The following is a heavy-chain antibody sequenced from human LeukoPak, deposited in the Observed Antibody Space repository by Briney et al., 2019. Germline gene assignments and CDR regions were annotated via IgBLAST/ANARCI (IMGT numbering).Heavy chain of an antibody. CDR1: GFTFSNTW. D-gene: IGHD2-8*02. V-gene: IGHV3-15*04. CDR3: STCTGYCNGGDCHYFFDY. J-gene: IGHJ4*02. CDR2: IASYTDGGAT. Sequence: GGSLRLSCAASGFTFSNTWMSWVRQAPGKGLEWVGRIASYTDGGATDYAAPVKGRFTISRDDSKNALYLQMNSLKTEDTAFYYCSTCTGYCNGGDCHYFFDYWGQGTLVTVSS.